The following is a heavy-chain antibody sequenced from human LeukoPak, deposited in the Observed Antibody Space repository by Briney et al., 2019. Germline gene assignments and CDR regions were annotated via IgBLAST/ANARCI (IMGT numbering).Heavy chain of an antibody. Sequence: GESLQISCKGSGSTFTKYWIAWVRQLPGKGLEWMGLIYPGDSDIRYSPAFQGQVTFSADKSITTSYLQWSSLKASDTAMYYCARPREYFTRNSCPFDIWGQGTVVSVSS. CDR1: GSTFTKYW. CDR3: ARPREYFTRNSCPFDI. CDR2: IYPGDSDI. J-gene: IGHJ3*02. V-gene: IGHV5-51*01. D-gene: IGHD2/OR15-2a*01.